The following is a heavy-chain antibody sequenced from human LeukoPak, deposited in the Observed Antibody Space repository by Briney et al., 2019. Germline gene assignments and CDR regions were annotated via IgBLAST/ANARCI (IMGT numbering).Heavy chain of an antibody. J-gene: IGHJ4*02. D-gene: IGHD3-22*01. V-gene: IGHV4-4*07. Sequence: PSETLSLTCTVSGVSISSYYWSWIRQPAGKGLEWIGRIHTSGSTNYNPSLKSRVTMSVDTANNQFSLKLSSVTAADTGVYYCARDVYYYDSSGYHLFDYWGQGTLVTVSS. CDR1: GVSISSYY. CDR3: ARDVYYYDSSGYHLFDY. CDR2: IHTSGST.